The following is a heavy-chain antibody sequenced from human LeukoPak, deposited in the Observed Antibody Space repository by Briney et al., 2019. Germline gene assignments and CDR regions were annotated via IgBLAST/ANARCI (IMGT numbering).Heavy chain of an antibody. Sequence: SETLSLTCTVSGGSISSSSYYWGWIRQPPGKGLEWIGSIYYSGSTYYNPSLKSRVTISVDTSKNQFSLKLSSVTAADTAVYYCARYGDSTPDWGQGTLVTVSS. CDR2: IYYSGST. V-gene: IGHV4-39*01. CDR3: ARYGDSTPD. D-gene: IGHD4-17*01. CDR1: GGSISSSSYY. J-gene: IGHJ4*02.